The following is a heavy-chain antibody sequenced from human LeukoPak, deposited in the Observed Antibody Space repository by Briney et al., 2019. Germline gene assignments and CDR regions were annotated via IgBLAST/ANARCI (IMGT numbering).Heavy chain of an antibody. J-gene: IGHJ4*02. V-gene: IGHV3-30-3*01. CDR1: GFTFSSYA. D-gene: IGHD3-3*01. CDR3: ARDLGYYDFWSGFDY. CDR2: ISYDGSNK. Sequence: GGSLRLSCAASGFTFSSYAMSWVRQAPGKGLEWVAVISYDGSNKYYADSVKGRFTISRDNSKNTLYLQMNSLRAEDTAVYYCARDLGYYDFWSGFDYWGQGTLVTVSS.